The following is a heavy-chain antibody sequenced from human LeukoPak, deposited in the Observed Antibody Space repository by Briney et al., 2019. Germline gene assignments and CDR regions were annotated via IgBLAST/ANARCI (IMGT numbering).Heavy chain of an antibody. D-gene: IGHD3-22*01. J-gene: IGHJ3*02. CDR2: ISGYNGNT. V-gene: IGHV1-18*01. CDR3: ASPYYYDSSGYPDAFDI. Sequence: ASVKVSCKASGYTFTSYGISWVRQAPGQGLEWMGWISGYNGNTNYAQKFQGRVTMTTDTSTSTAYMELSSLRSEDTAVYYCASPYYYDSSGYPDAFDIWGQGTMVSVSS. CDR1: GYTFTSYG.